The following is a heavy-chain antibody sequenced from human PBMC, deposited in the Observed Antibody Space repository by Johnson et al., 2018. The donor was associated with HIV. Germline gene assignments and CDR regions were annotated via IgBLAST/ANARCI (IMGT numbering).Heavy chain of an antibody. V-gene: IGHV3-15*01. CDR3: STGDIVVVVGAILLPLHDAFDI. Sequence: VQLVESGGGVVQPGGSLRLSCAASGFTFNNAWMHWVRQAPGKGLEWVGRIKSKTDGGTTDYATPVHGRFTISRADSKRTLHLQMNSLKTEDTAVYYCSTGDIVVVVGAILLPLHDAFDIWGQGTMVTVSS. D-gene: IGHD2-15*01. CDR2: IKSKTDGGTT. J-gene: IGHJ3*02. CDR1: GFTFNNAW.